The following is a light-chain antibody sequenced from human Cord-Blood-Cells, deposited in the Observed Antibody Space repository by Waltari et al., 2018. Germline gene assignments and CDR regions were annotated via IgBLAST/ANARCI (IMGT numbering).Light chain of an antibody. Sequence: SALTQPASVSGSPGQSITIPCTGTRSDVGGYNYVSWYQQHPGKAPKLMIYDVSNRPSGVSNRFSGSKSGNTASLTISGLQAEDEADYYCSSYTSSSTLVFGGGTKLTVL. CDR1: RSDVGGYNY. V-gene: IGLV2-14*01. CDR2: DVS. CDR3: SSYTSSSTLV. J-gene: IGLJ2*01.